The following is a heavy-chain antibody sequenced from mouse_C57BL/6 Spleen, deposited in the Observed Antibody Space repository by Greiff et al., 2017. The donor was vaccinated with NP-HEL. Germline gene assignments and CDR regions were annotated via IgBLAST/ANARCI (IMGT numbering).Heavy chain of an antibody. Sequence: VQLQQPGAELVRPGTSVKLSCKASGYTFTSYWMHWVKQRPGQGLEWIGVIDPSDSYTNYNQKFKGKATLTVDTSSSTAYMQLSSLTSEDSAVYYCARSSSYYYGSISYWYFDVWGTGTTVTVSS. V-gene: IGHV1-59*01. D-gene: IGHD1-1*01. J-gene: IGHJ1*03. CDR3: ARSSSYYYGSISYWYFDV. CDR2: IDPSDSYT. CDR1: GYTFTSYW.